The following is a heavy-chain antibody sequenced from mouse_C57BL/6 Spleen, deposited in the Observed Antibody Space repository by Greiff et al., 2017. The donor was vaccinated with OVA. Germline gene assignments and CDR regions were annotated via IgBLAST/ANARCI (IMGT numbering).Heavy chain of an antibody. V-gene: IGHV1-55*01. D-gene: IGHD1-1*01. CDR2: IYPGSGSN. CDR1: GYPFNSYR. Sequence: VQLQQPGAELVKPGASVKMSCKASGYPFNSYRITWVKQRPGQGLEWIGDIYPGSGSNNYNEKFKSKATLTVDTSSSTAYMQLSSLTSEDSAVYYCARRATTVVAKNAMDYWGQGTSVTVSS. CDR3: ARRATTVVAKNAMDY. J-gene: IGHJ4*01.